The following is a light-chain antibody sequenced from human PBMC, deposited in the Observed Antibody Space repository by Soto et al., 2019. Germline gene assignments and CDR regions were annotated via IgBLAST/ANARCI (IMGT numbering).Light chain of an antibody. J-gene: IGKJ1*01. V-gene: IGKV1-5*03. Sequence: DIQMTQSPSTLSASVGDRVTITCRASQSISSWLAWYQQKPGKAPKLLIYKASSLESGVPSRFSGSGSGTECTLTISSLQPDDFATYYGQQYNSYPWTFGQGTKVEIK. CDR3: QQYNSYPWT. CDR2: KAS. CDR1: QSISSW.